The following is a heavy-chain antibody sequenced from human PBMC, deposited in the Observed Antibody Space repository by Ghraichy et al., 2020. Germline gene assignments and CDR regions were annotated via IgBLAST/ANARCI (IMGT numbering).Heavy chain of an antibody. D-gene: IGHD2-8*01. CDR2: IHNSGVT. CDR3: AREKINGYNYFDF. Sequence: SETLSLTCTVSGDSISGYYWNWIRQPPGKGLEWIANIHNSGVTYYNPSLKSRVTISIDTSKNPFSLKLSSVTAADTAVYYCAREKINGYNYFDFWGQGTLVTVSS. CDR1: GDSISGYY. V-gene: IGHV4-59*01. J-gene: IGHJ4*02.